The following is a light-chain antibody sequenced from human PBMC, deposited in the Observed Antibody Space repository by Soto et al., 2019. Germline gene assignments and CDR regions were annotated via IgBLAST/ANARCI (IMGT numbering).Light chain of an antibody. Sequence: EIVMTQSPATLSVSPGERATLSGRASQSVSSNLAWYQQKPGQAPRLLIYGASTRATGIPARFSGSGSGTEFTLTISSLQSADFAVYYCQQYNNWPRTFGQGTKLEIK. CDR3: QQYNNWPRT. CDR1: QSVSSN. CDR2: GAS. J-gene: IGKJ2*01. V-gene: IGKV3-15*01.